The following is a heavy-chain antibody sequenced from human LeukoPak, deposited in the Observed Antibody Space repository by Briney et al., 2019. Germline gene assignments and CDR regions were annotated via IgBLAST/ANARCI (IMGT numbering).Heavy chain of an antibody. CDR1: GNYW. V-gene: IGHV3-74*01. Sequence: PEGSLRLSCAASGNYWMHWVRQAPGKGLVWVSHINSDGSWTSYADSVKGRFTISKDNAKNTVYLQMNSLRAEDTAVYYCVSFYETYWGRGTLVTVPS. CDR3: VSFYETY. D-gene: IGHD2/OR15-2a*01. J-gene: IGHJ4*02. CDR2: INSDGSWT.